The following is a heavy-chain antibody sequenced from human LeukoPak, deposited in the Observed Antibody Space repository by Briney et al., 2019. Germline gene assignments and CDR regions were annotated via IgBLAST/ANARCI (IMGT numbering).Heavy chain of an antibody. Sequence: TGGSLRLSCAASGFTFSSYGMHWVRQAPGKGLEWVAVIWYDESKEYYADSVKGRFTISRDTSKNTLYLQVSSLRAEDTAVYYCVRDGGSGIDYWGQGTLVTVSS. CDR1: GFTFSSYG. J-gene: IGHJ4*02. D-gene: IGHD3-10*01. V-gene: IGHV3-33*08. CDR3: VRDGGSGIDY. CDR2: IWYDESKE.